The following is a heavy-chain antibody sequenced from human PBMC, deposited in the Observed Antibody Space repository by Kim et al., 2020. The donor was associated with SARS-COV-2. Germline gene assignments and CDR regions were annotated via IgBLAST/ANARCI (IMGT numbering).Heavy chain of an antibody. D-gene: IGHD3-10*01. Sequence: ASVKVSCKASGYTFTSYGISWVRQAPGQGLEWMGWISAYNGNTNYAQKLQGRVTMTTDTSTSTAYMELRSLRSDDTAVYYCARVCWAQGMVRGVIINLTYYYYGVDVWGQGTTVTVSS. CDR1: GYTFTSYG. CDR3: ARVCWAQGMVRGVIINLTYYYYGVDV. J-gene: IGHJ6*02. CDR2: ISAYNGNT. V-gene: IGHV1-18*01.